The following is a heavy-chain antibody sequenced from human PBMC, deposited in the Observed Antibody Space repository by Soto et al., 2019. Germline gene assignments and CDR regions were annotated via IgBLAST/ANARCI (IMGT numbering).Heavy chain of an antibody. Sequence: QVQLVESGGGVVQPGRSLRLSCAASGFTFSSYGMHWVRQAPGKGLEWVAVISYDGSNKYYADSVKGRFTISRDNSKNTLDLQMNSLRAEDTAVYYCAKASITYYGMDVWGQGPTVTVSS. CDR1: GFTFSSYG. V-gene: IGHV3-30*18. D-gene: IGHD5-12*01. J-gene: IGHJ6*02. CDR2: ISYDGSNK. CDR3: AKASITYYGMDV.